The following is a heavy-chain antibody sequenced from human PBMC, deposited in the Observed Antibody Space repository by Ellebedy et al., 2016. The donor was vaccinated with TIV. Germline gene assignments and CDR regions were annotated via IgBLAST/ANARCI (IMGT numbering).Heavy chain of an antibody. D-gene: IGHD6-19*01. CDR3: ARGFQRGGGWPYFDS. V-gene: IGHV1-18*01. CDR1: GYTFTSYG. Sequence: AASVKVSCKTSGYTFTSYGINWVRQAPGQGLEWMGWISAYNGNTNYAQTFQDRVTMTADTSTRTAYMELRSLSCEDTAVYYCARGFQRGGGWPYFDSWGQGIPVTVSS. J-gene: IGHJ4*02. CDR2: ISAYNGNT.